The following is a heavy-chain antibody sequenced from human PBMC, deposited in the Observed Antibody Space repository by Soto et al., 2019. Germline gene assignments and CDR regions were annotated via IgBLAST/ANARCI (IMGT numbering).Heavy chain of an antibody. J-gene: IGHJ4*02. V-gene: IGHV5-51*01. D-gene: IGHD5-18*01. Sequence: GESLKICWKGSGYSFTSYWIGWVRQMPGKGLEWMGIIYPGDSDTRYSPSFQGQVTISADKSISTAYLQWSSLKASDPAMYYFARHLYSYGFRRTLDSWGQGTLVTVSS. CDR1: GYSFTSYW. CDR3: ARHLYSYGFRRTLDS. CDR2: IYPGDSDT.